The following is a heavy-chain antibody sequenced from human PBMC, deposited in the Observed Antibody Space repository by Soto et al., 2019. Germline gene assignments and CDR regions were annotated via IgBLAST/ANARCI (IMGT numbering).Heavy chain of an antibody. V-gene: IGHV1-69*13. CDR2: IMPIFGSA. CDR3: ARQFDSDTTGYYYAY. J-gene: IGHJ4*02. D-gene: IGHD3-22*01. CDR1: GGTFSRNT. Sequence: SVKVSCKASGGTFSRNTISWVRQAPGQGLEWMGGIMPIFGSANYAQKFQGRVTITADENTRTVYMELSRLRSEDTAVYYCARQFDSDTTGYYYAYWGQGTQVTVS.